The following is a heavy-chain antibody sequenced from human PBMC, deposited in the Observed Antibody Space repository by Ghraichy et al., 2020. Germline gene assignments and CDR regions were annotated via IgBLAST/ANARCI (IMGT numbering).Heavy chain of an antibody. CDR3: AKVHSSGWYQVKSGPFDY. J-gene: IGHJ4*02. D-gene: IGHD6-19*01. CDR2: MNPDGTRI. CDR1: TFTFSDSW. V-gene: IGHV3-7*03. Sequence: GGSLRLSCAASTFTFSDSWMDWVRQAPGKGLEWVASMNPDGTRIYYKDSVRGRFTISRDNAKNSLYLQMNNLRAEDTALYYCAKVHSSGWYQVKSGPFDYWGQGILATVSS.